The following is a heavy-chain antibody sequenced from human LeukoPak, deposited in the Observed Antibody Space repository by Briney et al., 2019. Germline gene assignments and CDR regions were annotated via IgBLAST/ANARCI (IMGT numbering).Heavy chain of an antibody. Sequence: GGSLRLSCTAFEFTLNSYEMDWFRQAPWKGPEWVSYISASGTTIYYADSVKGGFTISRDNAKNSLYLEMNSLRAEDTVVYYCARDGKTAATPRYDLIDAWGQGALVTVSS. D-gene: IGHD1-1*01. CDR2: ISASGTTI. J-gene: IGHJ5*02. CDR1: EFTLNSYE. CDR3: ARDGKTAATPRYDLIDA. V-gene: IGHV3-48*03.